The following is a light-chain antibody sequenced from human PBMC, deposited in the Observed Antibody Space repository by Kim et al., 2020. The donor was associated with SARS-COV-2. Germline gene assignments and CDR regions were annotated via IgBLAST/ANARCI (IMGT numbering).Light chain of an antibody. V-gene: IGKV1-13*02. CDR1: HGISSA. CDR3: QQYSIYWT. J-gene: IGKJ1*01. Sequence: IQMTQSPSTLSASIGDRVTITCRASHGISSALAWYQQKPGKAPKLVIYGASNLESAVPSRFSGSGSGTEFTLTITSLQPDDVATYYCQQYSIYWTFGQGTMVHIK. CDR2: GAS.